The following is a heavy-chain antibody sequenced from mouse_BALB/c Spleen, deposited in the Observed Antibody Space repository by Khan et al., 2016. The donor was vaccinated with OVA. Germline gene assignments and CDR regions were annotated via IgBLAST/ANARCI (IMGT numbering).Heavy chain of an antibody. CDR2: IYPGNVNT. J-gene: IGHJ4*01. V-gene: IGHV1S56*01. CDR1: GSTFTNYY. Sequence: QVQLKESGPELVKPGASVRISCKASGSTFTNYYIHWVKQRPGQGLEWIGWIYPGNVNTKYNENFKDKATLTADKSSSTAYMLLSSLTSEDSAVYFGARGDFYGTYAMDYWGQGTSVIVSS. CDR3: ARGDFYGTYAMDY. D-gene: IGHD1-1*01.